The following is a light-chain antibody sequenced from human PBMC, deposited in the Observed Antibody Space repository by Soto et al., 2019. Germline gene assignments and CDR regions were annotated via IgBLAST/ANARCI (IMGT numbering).Light chain of an antibody. V-gene: IGKV3-11*01. CDR2: DAS. Sequence: EIVLTQSPATLSLSPGERATLSCRASQSVNTYLAWFQQRVGQPPRLLIYDASSRATDIPARFSGSGSETEFTLTISSLEPEDFAVYYCQQRRSWPWTFGQGTKVEV. CDR1: QSVNTY. J-gene: IGKJ1*01. CDR3: QQRRSWPWT.